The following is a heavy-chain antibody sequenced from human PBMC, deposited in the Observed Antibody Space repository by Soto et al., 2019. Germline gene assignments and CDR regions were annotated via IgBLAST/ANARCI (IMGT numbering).Heavy chain of an antibody. Sequence: SETLSLTCTVSGDSINAYYWSWIRQPPGMGLEWVGYVYYAGRSDYNPALRSRVTISVDRSANQFSLSMRSVNAADTAVYYCERVHFWRGHTSHWGQGILVTVSS. V-gene: IGHV4-59*13. D-gene: IGHD3-3*02. J-gene: IGHJ4*02. CDR2: VYYAGRS. CDR3: ERVHFWRGHTSH. CDR1: GDSINAYY.